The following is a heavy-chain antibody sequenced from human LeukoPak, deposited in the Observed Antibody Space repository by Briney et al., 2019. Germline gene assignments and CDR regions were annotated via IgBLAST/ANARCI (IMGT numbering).Heavy chain of an antibody. J-gene: IGHJ5*02. CDR1: GFIFSRYA. V-gene: IGHV3-33*01. D-gene: IGHD6-13*01. CDR2: VWSDGTRE. CDR3: ARGVAENGNPNYFDP. Sequence: GGSLRLSCAASGFIFSRYAMHWVRQAPGTGLEWVAVVWSDGTREYYIDSVKGRFTISRDNSKNTLYLQMNSLRAEDTAVYSCARGVAENGNPNYFDPWGRGTLVTVSP.